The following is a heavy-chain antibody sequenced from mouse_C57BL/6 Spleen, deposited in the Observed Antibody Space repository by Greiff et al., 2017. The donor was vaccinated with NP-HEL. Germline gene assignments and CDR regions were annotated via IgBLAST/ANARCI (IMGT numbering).Heavy chain of an antibody. Sequence: QVQLQQSGAELVKPGASVKLSCKASGYTFTSYWMQWVKQRPGQGLEWIGEIDPSDSYTNYNQKFKGTATLTADKSSSTAYMQLSSLTSEDSAVYYCARGDYGSSLYFDYWGQGTTLTVSS. J-gene: IGHJ2*01. D-gene: IGHD1-1*01. V-gene: IGHV1-50*01. CDR2: IDPSDSYT. CDR3: ARGDYGSSLYFDY. CDR1: GYTFTSYW.